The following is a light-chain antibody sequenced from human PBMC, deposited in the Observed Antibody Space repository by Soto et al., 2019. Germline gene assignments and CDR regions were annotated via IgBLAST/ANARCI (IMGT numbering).Light chain of an antibody. J-gene: IGKJ1*01. V-gene: IGKV1-5*03. Sequence: DIEMTQSPSTLSASVGDRISVTCRASQSVSSWLAWYQQKPGKAPKLLISQASTLQRGVPSRFSGSGSGTEFTLTISSLQPDDFATYYCQQYNGYSWTFGQGTKVEIK. CDR2: QAS. CDR1: QSVSSW. CDR3: QQYNGYSWT.